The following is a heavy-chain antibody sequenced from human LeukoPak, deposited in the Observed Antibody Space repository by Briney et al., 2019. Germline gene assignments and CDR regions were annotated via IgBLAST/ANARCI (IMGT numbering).Heavy chain of an antibody. V-gene: IGHV4-34*01. D-gene: IGHD2-21*02. CDR2: INRSGST. J-gene: IGHJ4*02. Sequence: PSETLSLTCAVYGGSFSGYYWSWIRQPPGKGLEWIGEINRSGSTNYNPSLKSRVTISVDTSKNQFSPKLNSVTAADTAVYYCARGLSAIVHWGQGTLVTVSS. CDR1: GGSFSGYY. CDR3: ARGLSAIVH.